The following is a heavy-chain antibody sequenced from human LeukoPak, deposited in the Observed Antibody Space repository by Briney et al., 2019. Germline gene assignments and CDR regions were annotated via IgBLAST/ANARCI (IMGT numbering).Heavy chain of an antibody. CDR1: GGTFSSYA. Sequence: GASVKVSCKASGGTFSSYAISWVRQAPGQGLEWMGRIIPILGIANYAQKFQGRVTITADKSTSTAYMELSSLRSEDTAVYYCARDFLDYYDSSGYPDYYYYGMDVWGQGTTVTVSS. V-gene: IGHV1-69*04. J-gene: IGHJ6*02. CDR2: IIPILGIA. CDR3: ARDFLDYYDSSGYPDYYYYGMDV. D-gene: IGHD3-22*01.